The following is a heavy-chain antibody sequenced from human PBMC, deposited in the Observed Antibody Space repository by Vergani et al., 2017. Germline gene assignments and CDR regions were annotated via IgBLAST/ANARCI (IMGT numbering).Heavy chain of an antibody. CDR3: ALYGVKPNSNWFDP. CDR2: INPSDGTT. V-gene: IGHV1-46*01. J-gene: IGHJ5*02. CDR1: GYAFTSHH. Sequence: QVQLVQSGAEVKKPGASVKVSCKASGYAFTSHHLQWVRQAPGQGFEWMGIINPSDGTTSYAQRFQGRVTLTRDTSTSTVYMELCSLRSDDTAIYYCALYGVKPNSNWFDPWGQGTLVSVSS. D-gene: IGHD1-14*01.